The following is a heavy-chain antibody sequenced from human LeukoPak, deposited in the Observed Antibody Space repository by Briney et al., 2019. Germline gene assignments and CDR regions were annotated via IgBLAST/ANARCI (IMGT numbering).Heavy chain of an antibody. J-gene: IGHJ6*03. CDR1: GFTFSNAW. D-gene: IGHD5-18*01. V-gene: IGHV4-59*01. Sequence: GSLRLSCAASGFTFSNAWMSWIRQPPGKGLEWIGYIHYSGSTNYNPSLKSRVTISVDTSKNQFSLKLSSVTAADTAVYYCARTTEGGYTYGYFYYYYMDVWGKGTTVTISS. CDR3: ARTTEGGYTYGYFYYYYMDV. CDR2: IHYSGST.